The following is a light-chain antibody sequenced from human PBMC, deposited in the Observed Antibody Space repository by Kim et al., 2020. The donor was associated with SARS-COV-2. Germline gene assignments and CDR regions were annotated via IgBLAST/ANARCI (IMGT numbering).Light chain of an antibody. CDR2: GNS. V-gene: IGLV1-40*01. CDR3: QSYDSSLSGLV. Sequence: RVTISCTGSSSNIGAVYDVHWYQQLPGTAPKLLIYGNSNRPSGVPDRFSGSRSGTSASLAITGLQAEDEADYYCQSYDSSLSGLVFGGGTKLTVL. J-gene: IGLJ2*01. CDR1: SSNIGAVYD.